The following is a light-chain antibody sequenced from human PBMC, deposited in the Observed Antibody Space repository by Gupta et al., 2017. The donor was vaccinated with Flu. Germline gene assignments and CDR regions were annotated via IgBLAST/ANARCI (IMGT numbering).Light chain of an antibody. V-gene: IGKV3-15*01. Sequence: PPALTETPGEKATLACRASHSVRSNLAWYQQKPGQSPRLLIYGTSTRATEIPARFSGSGSGTDFTLTISSLQSEDFAVYYCQQYNNWPLTFDQGTKVEIK. CDR2: GTS. CDR3: QQYNNWPLT. J-gene: IGKJ1*01. CDR1: HSVRSN.